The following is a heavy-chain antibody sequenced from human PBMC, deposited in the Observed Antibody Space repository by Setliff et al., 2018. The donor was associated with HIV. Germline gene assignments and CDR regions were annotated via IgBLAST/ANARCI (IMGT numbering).Heavy chain of an antibody. V-gene: IGHV4-39*07. CDR2: IFNDGRT. CDR1: GGSISSSSYY. J-gene: IGHJ4*02. D-gene: IGHD3-22*01. Sequence: PSETLSLTCTVSGGSISSSSYYWGWIRQPPGKGLEWIGSIFNDGRTYYNPSLKSRITTSLDTSKNQYSLKLTSVTAADTAVYYCARGSSSGTDLAVLWGQGTLVTVSS. CDR3: ARGSSSGTDLAVL.